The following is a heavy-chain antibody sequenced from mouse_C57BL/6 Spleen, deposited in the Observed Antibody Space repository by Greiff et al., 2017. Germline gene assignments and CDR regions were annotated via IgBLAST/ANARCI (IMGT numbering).Heavy chain of an antibody. CDR3: ARLENYDGSSGARDY. D-gene: IGHD1-1*01. V-gene: IGHV5-6*01. Sequence: EVQLVESGGDLVKPGGSLKFSCAASGFTFSSYGMSWVRQTPDQRLEWVATIGSGGSYTYYPDSVKGRFTISRDTATNTLYLQLSSLKTEDTAMYYGARLENYDGSSGARDYWGQGTSVTVSS. CDR1: GFTFSSYG. J-gene: IGHJ4*01. CDR2: IGSGGSYT.